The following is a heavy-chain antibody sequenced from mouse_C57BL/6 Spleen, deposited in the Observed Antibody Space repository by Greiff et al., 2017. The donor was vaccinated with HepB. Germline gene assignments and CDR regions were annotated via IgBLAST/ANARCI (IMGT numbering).Heavy chain of an antibody. CDR3: ARDPFTTVVAGNY. CDR2: IDPSDSET. J-gene: IGHJ2*01. D-gene: IGHD1-1*01. V-gene: IGHV1-52*01. CDR1: GYTFTSYW. Sequence: VQLQQSGAELVRPGSSVKLSCKASGYTFTSYWMHWVKQRPIQGLEWIGNIDPSDSETHYNQKFKDKATLTVDKSSSKAYMQLSSLTSEDSAVYYCARDPFTTVVAGNYWGQGTTLTVSS.